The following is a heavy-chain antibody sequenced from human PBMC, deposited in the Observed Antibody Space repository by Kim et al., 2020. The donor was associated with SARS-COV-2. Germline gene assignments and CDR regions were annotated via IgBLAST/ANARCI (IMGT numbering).Heavy chain of an antibody. CDR1: GFTFSSYG. Sequence: GGSLRLSCAASGFTFSSYGMHWVRQAPGKGLEWVAVIWYDGSNKYYADSVKGRFTISRDNSKNTLYLQMNSLRAEDTAVYYCAKDRGSLWFGELQAWGQGTLVTVSS. CDR2: IWYDGSNK. V-gene: IGHV3-33*06. CDR3: AKDRGSLWFGELQA. D-gene: IGHD3-10*01. J-gene: IGHJ5*02.